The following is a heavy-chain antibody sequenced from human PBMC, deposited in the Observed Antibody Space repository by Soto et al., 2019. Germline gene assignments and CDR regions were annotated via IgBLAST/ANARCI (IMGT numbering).Heavy chain of an antibody. CDR1: GFTFSSHG. D-gene: IGHD5-18*01. CDR2: IWFDGRNK. V-gene: IGHV3-33*01. Sequence: AGGSLRLSCAASGFTFSSHGMHWVRQAPGKGLEWVALIWFDGRNKYYADSVKGRFTISRDNSKNTVDLQMNSLRAEDTAVYYCARVPIDGDTAFDIWGLGTLVTVSS. J-gene: IGHJ3*02. CDR3: ARVPIDGDTAFDI.